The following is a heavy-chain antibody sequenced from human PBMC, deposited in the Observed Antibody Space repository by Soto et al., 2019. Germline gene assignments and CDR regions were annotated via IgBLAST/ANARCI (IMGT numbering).Heavy chain of an antibody. CDR1: GGSISSGGYY. CDR2: IYYSGST. J-gene: IGHJ4*02. Sequence: QVQLQESGPGLVKPSQTLSLTCTVSGGSISSGGYYWSWIRQHPGKGLEWIGYIYYSGSTYYNPSLKGRVTRSVDTSKNQFSLKLSSVTAADTAVYYCARMSPKLEHSPFDYWGQGTLVTVSS. D-gene: IGHD1-1*01. V-gene: IGHV4-31*03. CDR3: ARMSPKLEHSPFDY.